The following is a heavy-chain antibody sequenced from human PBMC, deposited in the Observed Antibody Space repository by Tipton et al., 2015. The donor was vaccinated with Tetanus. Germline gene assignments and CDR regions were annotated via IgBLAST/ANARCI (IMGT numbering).Heavy chain of an antibody. J-gene: IGHJ3*02. CDR2: IKEDGSAE. CDR3: TRGADGAFDI. V-gene: IGHV3-7*04. CDR1: RFIFSRYR. Sequence: SLRLSCAASRFIFSRYRMHWVRQAPGKGLEWVAGIKEDGSAEYYVDSVKGRFTISRDHAQDSLFLQMNSLRAEDTAVYYYTRGADGAFDIWGQGTMVTVSS.